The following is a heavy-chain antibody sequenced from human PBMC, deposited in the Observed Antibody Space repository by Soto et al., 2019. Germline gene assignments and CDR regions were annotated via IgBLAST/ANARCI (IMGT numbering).Heavy chain of an antibody. CDR3: ARDGQWELLNAFDI. Sequence: ASAKVSFTASGGTFSSYAISWVRQAPGQGLEWMGWISAFIGKTNYAQKLQGRVTMTTDTSTSTAYMELRSLRSDDTAVYYCARDGQWELLNAFDIWGQGTMVTVSS. D-gene: IGHD1-26*01. CDR1: GGTFSSYA. CDR2: ISAFIGKT. J-gene: IGHJ3*02. V-gene: IGHV1-18*01.